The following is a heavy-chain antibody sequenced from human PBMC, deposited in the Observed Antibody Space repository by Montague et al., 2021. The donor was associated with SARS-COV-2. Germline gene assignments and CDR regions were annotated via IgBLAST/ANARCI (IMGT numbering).Heavy chain of an antibody. CDR2: TWYDGSNT. J-gene: IGHJ6*02. D-gene: IGHD3-10*01. CDR3: AKDHQNYYGSGSYYNYYYNGMDV. Sequence: SLRLSCAASGFSFSSYGMHWVRQAPGKGLEWVAATWYDGSNTYYADSVXGRFTISRDNSKNTLSLQMNSLRAEDTAVYYCAKDHQNYYGSGSYYNYYYNGMDVWGQGTTVTVSS. V-gene: IGHV3-33*06. CDR1: GFSFSSYG.